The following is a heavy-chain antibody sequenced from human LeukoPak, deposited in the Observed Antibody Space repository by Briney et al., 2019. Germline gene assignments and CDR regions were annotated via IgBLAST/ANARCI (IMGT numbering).Heavy chain of an antibody. CDR1: GGSISSYY. Sequence: SETLSLTCTVSGGSISSYYWSWIRQPPGKGLEWIGYIYYSGSTNYNPSLKSRVTISVDTSKNQFSLKLSSVTAADTAVYYCARGSDVDTAMVFDYWGQGTLVTVSS. V-gene: IGHV4-59*01. CDR3: ARGSDVDTAMVFDY. J-gene: IGHJ4*02. CDR2: IYYSGST. D-gene: IGHD5-18*01.